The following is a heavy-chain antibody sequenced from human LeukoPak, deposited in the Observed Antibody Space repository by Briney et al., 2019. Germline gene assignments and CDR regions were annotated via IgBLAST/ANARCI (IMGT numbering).Heavy chain of an antibody. J-gene: IGHJ4*02. Sequence: GGSLRLSCAASGFTFSSYWMHWVRQAPGKGLVWVSRINIDGSSTTYADSVKGRFTISRDYAKNTLYLQTNSLRAEDTAVYYCAGDRVGTLYWGQGTLVTVSS. CDR2: INIDGSST. V-gene: IGHV3-74*01. CDR3: AGDRVGTLY. D-gene: IGHD4-23*01. CDR1: GFTFSSYW.